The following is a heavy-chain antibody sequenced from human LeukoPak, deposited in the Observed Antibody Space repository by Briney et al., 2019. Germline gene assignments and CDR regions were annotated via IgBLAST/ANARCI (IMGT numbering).Heavy chain of an antibody. D-gene: IGHD1-20*01. CDR3: ARSRQYNWNDWFDP. CDR1: GYTFTTSA. J-gene: IGHJ5*02. V-gene: IGHV1-3*01. CDR2: INAGNGNT. Sequence: ASVKVSCKASGYTFTTSATHWVRQAPGQRLEWMGWINAGNGNTKYTQKFQGRVTISRDTSARTVYMELSSLRSEDTAVYYCARSRQYNWNDWFDPWGQGTLVTVSS.